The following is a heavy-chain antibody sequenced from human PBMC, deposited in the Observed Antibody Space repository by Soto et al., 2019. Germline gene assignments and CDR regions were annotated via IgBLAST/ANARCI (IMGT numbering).Heavy chain of an antibody. J-gene: IGHJ6*04. CDR2: IYYSGST. CDR1: GGSISSSSYY. Sequence: SETLSLTCTVSGGSISSSSYYWGWIRQPPGKGLEWIGSIYYSGSTYYNPSLKSRVTISVDTSKNQFSLKLSSVTAADTAVYYCARARGSIAAHYWGEGTTVTVSS. V-gene: IGHV4-39*01. D-gene: IGHD6-6*01. CDR3: ARARGSIAAHY.